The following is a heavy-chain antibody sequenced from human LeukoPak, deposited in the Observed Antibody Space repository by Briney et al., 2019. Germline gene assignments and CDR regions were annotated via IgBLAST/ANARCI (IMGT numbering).Heavy chain of an antibody. V-gene: IGHV4-59*01. J-gene: IGHJ5*02. CDR1: GGSISSYY. Sequence: SETLSLTSTVSGGSISSYYWSWIRQPPGKGLEWIGYIYYSGSTNYNPSLKSRVTISVDTSKNQFSLKLSSVTAADTAVYYCAREVSSRYSSSFGWFDPWGQGTLVTVSS. D-gene: IGHD6-13*01. CDR3: AREVSSRYSSSFGWFDP. CDR2: IYYSGST.